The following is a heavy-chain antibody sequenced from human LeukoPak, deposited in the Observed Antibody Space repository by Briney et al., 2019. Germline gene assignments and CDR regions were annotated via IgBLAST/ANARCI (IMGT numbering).Heavy chain of an antibody. J-gene: IGHJ4*02. CDR1: GFTFSSYA. Sequence: GGSLRLSCAASGFTFSSYAMHWVRQDPGKGLEWVAVISYDGSNKYYADSVKGRFTISRDNSKNTLYLQMNSLRAEDTAVYYCARDTLEMATIQFDYWGQGTLVTVSS. CDR2: ISYDGSNK. CDR3: ARDTLEMATIQFDY. V-gene: IGHV3-30-3*01. D-gene: IGHD5-24*01.